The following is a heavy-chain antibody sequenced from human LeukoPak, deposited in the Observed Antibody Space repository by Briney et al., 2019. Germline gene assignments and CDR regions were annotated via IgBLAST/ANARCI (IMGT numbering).Heavy chain of an antibody. CDR2: LYIRGST. CDR3: ARAATGNYHFDS. D-gene: IGHD1-7*01. CDR1: GDSITNGSYY. Sequence: SQTLSLTCTVSGDSITNGSYYWSWIGQPAGTGLEWIGRLYIRGSTNYSPSLKSRVTISADRSKNQLSLSLRSVTAADTGVYFCARAATGNYHFDSWGQGTLVTVSS. V-gene: IGHV4-61*02. J-gene: IGHJ4*02.